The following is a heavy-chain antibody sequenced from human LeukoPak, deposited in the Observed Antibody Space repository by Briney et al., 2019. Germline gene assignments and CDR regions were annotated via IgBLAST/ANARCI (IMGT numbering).Heavy chain of an antibody. CDR1: GYTFTSYG. CDR3: ARGGDILTGYPPDDY. CDR2: ISAYNGNT. D-gene: IGHD3-9*01. J-gene: IGHJ4*02. V-gene: IGHV1-18*04. Sequence: ASVKVSFKASGYTFTSYGISWVRQAPGQGVEWMGWISAYNGNTNYAQKLQGRVTITTDTSTSTAYMELRSLRSDDTAVYYCARGGDILTGYPPDDYWGQGTLVTVSS.